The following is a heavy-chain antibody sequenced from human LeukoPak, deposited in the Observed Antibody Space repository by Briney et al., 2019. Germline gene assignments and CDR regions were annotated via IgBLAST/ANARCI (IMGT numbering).Heavy chain of an antibody. CDR1: GFTFSNAW. J-gene: IGHJ4*02. CDR3: ARSLPYGTTWYGRSDF. Sequence: PGGSLRLSCAASGFTFSNAWMSWVRQAPGKGLEWVGRIKSETDGGTIDYTVPVKGRFTISRDNAMNSLYLQMNSLRAEDTAIYYCARSLPYGTTWYGRSDFWGQGTLVTVSS. CDR2: IKSETDGGTI. V-gene: IGHV3-15*01. D-gene: IGHD6-13*01.